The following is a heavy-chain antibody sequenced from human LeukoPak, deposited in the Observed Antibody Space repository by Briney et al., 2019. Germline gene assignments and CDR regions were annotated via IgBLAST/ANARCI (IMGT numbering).Heavy chain of an antibody. V-gene: IGHV3-48*03. CDR1: GFTFSSYE. CDR3: ARDKIVGATHLDY. D-gene: IGHD1-26*01. Sequence: GGSLRLSCAASGFTFSSYEMNWVRQAPGKGLEWVSYISTTGSSIYYADSVKGRFTISRDNVKNLLYLQMNSLRAEDTAVYYCARDKIVGATHLDYWGQGTLVTVSS. CDR2: ISTTGSSI. J-gene: IGHJ4*02.